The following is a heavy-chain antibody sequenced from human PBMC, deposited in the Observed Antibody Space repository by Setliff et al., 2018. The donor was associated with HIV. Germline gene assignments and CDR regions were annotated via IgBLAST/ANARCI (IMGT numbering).Heavy chain of an antibody. D-gene: IGHD3-22*01. CDR2: IKKDEIEK. CDR1: GFIFSPDW. CDR3: AKDVEFFPVPDSSGYIDY. Sequence: GSLRLSCAASGFIFSPDWMSWVRLAPGKGLEWVACIKKDEIEKYYVDSVKGRVTISRDNAKNSLYLQMDSMRAEDTAVYYCAKDVEFFPVPDSSGYIDYWGQGTLVTVSS. J-gene: IGHJ4*02. V-gene: IGHV3-7*01.